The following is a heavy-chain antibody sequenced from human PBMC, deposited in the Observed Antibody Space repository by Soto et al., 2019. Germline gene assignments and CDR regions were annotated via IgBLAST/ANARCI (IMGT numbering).Heavy chain of an antibody. CDR2: ISSSSSYI. V-gene: IGHV3-21*01. D-gene: IGHD3-9*01. Sequence: GGSLRLSCAASGFTFSSYSMNWVRQAPGKGLEWVSSISSSSSYIYYADSVKGRFTISRDNAKNSLYLQMNSLRAEDTAVYYCASDILTGSPFDYWGQGTLVTVSS. J-gene: IGHJ4*02. CDR1: GFTFSSYS. CDR3: ASDILTGSPFDY.